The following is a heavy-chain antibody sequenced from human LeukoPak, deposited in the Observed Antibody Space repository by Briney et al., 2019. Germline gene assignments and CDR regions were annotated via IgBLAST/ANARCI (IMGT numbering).Heavy chain of an antibody. D-gene: IGHD2-15*01. Sequence: GESLKISCKGSGYSFTSYWIGWVRQMPGKGLEWMGIIYPGDSDTRYSPSFQGQVTISADKSISTAYLQWSSLKASDTAMYYCAGPNKLLGNYYGMDVWGQGTTVTVSS. J-gene: IGHJ6*02. CDR2: IYPGDSDT. CDR3: AGPNKLLGNYYGMDV. CDR1: GYSFTSYW. V-gene: IGHV5-51*01.